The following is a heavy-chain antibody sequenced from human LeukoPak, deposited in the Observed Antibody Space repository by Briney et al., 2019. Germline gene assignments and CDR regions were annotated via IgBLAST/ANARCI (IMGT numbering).Heavy chain of an antibody. CDR2: IYSGGGT. J-gene: IGHJ4*02. Sequence: GGSLRLSCAASGFTVSSNLMSWVRQAPGRGLEWVALIYSGGGTHHADSVKGRFTISRDNPKNTLYLQMNSLRAEDTAVYYCASGSPPDYWGQGTLVTVSS. V-gene: IGHV3-53*01. D-gene: IGHD1-26*01. CDR1: GFTVSSNL. CDR3: ASGSPPDY.